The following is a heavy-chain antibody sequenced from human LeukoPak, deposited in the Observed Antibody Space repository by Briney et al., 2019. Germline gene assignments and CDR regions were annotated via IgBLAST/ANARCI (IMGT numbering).Heavy chain of an antibody. CDR1: GYTFTSYY. J-gene: IGHJ4*02. CDR3: ARGRVGYDFDY. V-gene: IGHV1-46*01. Sequence: ASVKVSCKASGYTFTSYYMHWVRQAPGQGLEWMGIINPSGGSTSYAQKLQGRVTMTTDTSTSTAYMELRSLRSDDTAVYYCARGRVGYDFDYWGQGTLVTVSS. D-gene: IGHD6-13*01. CDR2: INPSGGST.